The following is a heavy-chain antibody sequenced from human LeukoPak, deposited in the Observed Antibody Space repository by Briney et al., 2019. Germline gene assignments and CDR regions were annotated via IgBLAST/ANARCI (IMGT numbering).Heavy chain of an antibody. Sequence: PGGSLRLSCAASGFTFSSYEMNWVRQAPGKGLEWVSYISSSGSTIYYADSVKGRFTISRDNAKNSLYLQMNSLRAEDTAVYYCARGLVGATLRSNYWGQGTLVTVSS. CDR1: GFTFSSYE. V-gene: IGHV3-48*03. CDR3: ARGLVGATLRSNY. CDR2: ISSSGSTI. D-gene: IGHD1-26*01. J-gene: IGHJ4*02.